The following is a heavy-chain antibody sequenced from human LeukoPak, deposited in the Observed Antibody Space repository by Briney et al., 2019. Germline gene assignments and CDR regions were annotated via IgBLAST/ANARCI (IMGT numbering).Heavy chain of an antibody. V-gene: IGHV3-11*04. CDR2: ISPSGITT. Sequence: GGSLRLSCAASGFTFSDYDMTWILRAPGRGLEWVSYISPSGITTYYTDSVKGRFTISRDNAKNSLSLQINSLRVEDTAVYYCARAYTGSFSGTLEYWGRGTLVTVSS. CDR1: GFTFSDYD. CDR3: ARAYTGSFSGTLEY. D-gene: IGHD1-26*01. J-gene: IGHJ4*02.